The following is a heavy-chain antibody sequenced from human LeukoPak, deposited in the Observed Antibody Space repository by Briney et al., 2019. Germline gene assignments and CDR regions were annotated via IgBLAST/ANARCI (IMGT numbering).Heavy chain of an antibody. CDR2: ISWNSGSI. CDR3: AKADSSGPLDY. Sequence: GGSLRLSCAASGFTFDDYAMHRVRQAPGKGLEWVSGISWNSGSIGYADSVKGRFTISRDNAKNSLYLQMNSLRAEDMALYYCAKADSSGPLDYWGQGTLVTVSS. V-gene: IGHV3-9*03. J-gene: IGHJ4*02. CDR1: GFTFDDYA. D-gene: IGHD6-19*01.